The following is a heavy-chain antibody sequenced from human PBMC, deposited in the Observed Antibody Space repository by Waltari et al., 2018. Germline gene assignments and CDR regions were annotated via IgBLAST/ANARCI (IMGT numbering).Heavy chain of an antibody. V-gene: IGHV3-53*03. J-gene: IGHJ3*02. CDR1: WFIVGSHY. CDR2: LYVVGTT. Sequence: VQVVESGGGLIQRGGSLRLLGAASWFIVGSHYMTWVRQPPGKGLEWVSVLYVVGTTYYADSVKGRFIISEDTSKNTLYLQMNSLRAEDTAVYFCARVLGPYDAFDIWGQGTIVTVSS. CDR3: ARVLGPYDAFDI.